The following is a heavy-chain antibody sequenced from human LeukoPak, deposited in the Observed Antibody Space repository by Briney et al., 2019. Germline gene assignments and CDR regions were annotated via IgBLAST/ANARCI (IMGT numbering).Heavy chain of an antibody. J-gene: IGHJ6*04. CDR3: ARVYYDILTGRYYYGMDV. D-gene: IGHD3-9*01. CDR2: IWYDGSNK. CDR1: GFTFSSYG. Sequence: GRSLRLSCAASGFTFSSYGMHWVRQAPGKGLEWVAVIWYDGSNKYYADSVKGRFTISRDNSKNTLYLQMNSLRAEDTAVYYCARVYYDILTGRYYYGMDVWGKGTTVTVSS. V-gene: IGHV3-30*19.